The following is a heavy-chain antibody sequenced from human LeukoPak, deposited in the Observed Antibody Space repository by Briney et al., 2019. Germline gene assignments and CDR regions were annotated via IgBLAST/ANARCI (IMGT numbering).Heavy chain of an antibody. Sequence: VASVKVSCKASGYNFISYSMNWGRQAPGQGYEWVGWINTKTGSPTYAPGFAGRFVFSLDTSVGTAYLEINGLKTEDSAVYYCAKGSSIHLWLEDYWGQGTLVTVSA. CDR3: AKGSSIHLWLEDY. V-gene: IGHV7-4-1*02. CDR1: GYNFISYS. D-gene: IGHD5-18*01. CDR2: INTKTGSP. J-gene: IGHJ4*02.